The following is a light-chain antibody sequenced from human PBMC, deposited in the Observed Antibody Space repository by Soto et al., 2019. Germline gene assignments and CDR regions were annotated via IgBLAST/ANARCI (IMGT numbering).Light chain of an antibody. Sequence: EIHMTQSPSTLPAAVGDRFTPTFRASQSISSWLAWYQQKPGKAPKLLIYDASSLESGVPSRFSGSGSGTEFTLTISSLQPEDFATYYCQQYNSYPRTFGQGTKVDIK. V-gene: IGKV1-5*01. CDR2: DAS. CDR3: QQYNSYPRT. J-gene: IGKJ1*01. CDR1: QSISSW.